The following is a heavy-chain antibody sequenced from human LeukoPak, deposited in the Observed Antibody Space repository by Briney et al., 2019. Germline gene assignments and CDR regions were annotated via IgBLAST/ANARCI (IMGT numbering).Heavy chain of an antibody. D-gene: IGHD2-2*01. CDR2: ISAYNGNT. V-gene: IGHV1-18*01. CDR3: ARVDCSSTSCYLGEYNWFDP. Sequence: GASVKVSCKASGYTFTSYGISWVRQAPGQGLEWMGWISAYNGNTNYAQKLQGRVTMTTDTSTSTAYMELRSLRPDDTAVYYCARVDCSSTSCYLGEYNWFDPWGQGTLVTVSS. CDR1: GYTFTSYG. J-gene: IGHJ5*02.